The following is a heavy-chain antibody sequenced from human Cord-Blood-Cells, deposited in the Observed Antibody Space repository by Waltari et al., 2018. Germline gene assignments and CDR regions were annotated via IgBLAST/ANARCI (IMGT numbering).Heavy chain of an antibody. Sequence: QVQLVQSGAEVKQPGSSVKVSCTASGGTFRSYAISWVRQPPGQGVEWMGGIIPIFGTANYAQKFQGRVTITADESTSTAYMELSSLRSEDTAVYYCARGGYCSSTSCYDAFDIWGQGTMVTVSS. CDR2: IIPIFGTA. CDR3: ARGGYCSSTSCYDAFDI. V-gene: IGHV1-69*12. CDR1: GGTFRSYA. D-gene: IGHD2-2*01. J-gene: IGHJ3*02.